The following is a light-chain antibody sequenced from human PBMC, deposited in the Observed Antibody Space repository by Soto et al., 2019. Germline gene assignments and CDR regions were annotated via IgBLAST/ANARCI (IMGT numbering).Light chain of an antibody. Sequence: DIPMTQSPSTMSGSLGDRVKITCLASQSISTRLAWYQQKSGKAPHLLICDASTLESGVSSRFSGSGSGTDFTVTINSVQPEDFATYYCQQADSLPITFGQGTRLEIK. V-gene: IGKV1-5*01. CDR1: QSISTR. J-gene: IGKJ5*01. CDR3: QQADSLPIT. CDR2: DAS.